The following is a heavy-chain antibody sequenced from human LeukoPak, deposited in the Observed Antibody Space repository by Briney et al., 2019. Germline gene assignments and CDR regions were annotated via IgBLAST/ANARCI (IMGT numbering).Heavy chain of an antibody. V-gene: IGHV3-11*01. CDR3: ARVSAMVRGVPDY. CDR2: ISSSGSTI. D-gene: IGHD3-10*01. J-gene: IGHJ4*02. CDR1: GFTFSSDA. Sequence: PGGSLRLSCAASGFTFSSDAMSWIRQAPGKGLEWVSYISSSGSTIYYADSVKGRFTISRDNAKNSLYLQMNSLRAEDTAVYYCARVSAMVRGVPDYWGQGTLVTVSS.